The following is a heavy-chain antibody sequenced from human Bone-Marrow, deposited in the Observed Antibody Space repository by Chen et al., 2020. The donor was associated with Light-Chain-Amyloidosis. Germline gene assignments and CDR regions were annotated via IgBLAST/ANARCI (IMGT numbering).Heavy chain of an antibody. CDR3: AKSRLKIVGDNSGSNLDD. CDR1: EFTFNTYG. CDR2: ISHDGTYQ. Sequence: QAQLLQSGGGVVQPGRSLRLSCAASEFTFNTYGIHWVRQAPGKGLEWVAVISHDGTYQYYADFVKGRFTISRDNFKNTLSLQMNSLKAEDTATYFCAKSRLKIVGDNSGSNLDDWGQGTLVTVSS. J-gene: IGHJ4*02. D-gene: IGHD2-21*01. V-gene: IGHV3-30*18.